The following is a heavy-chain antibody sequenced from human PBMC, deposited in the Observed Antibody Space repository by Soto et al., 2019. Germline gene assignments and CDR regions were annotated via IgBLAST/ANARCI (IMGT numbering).Heavy chain of an antibody. J-gene: IGHJ4*02. CDR2: ISWNSGSI. CDR3: AKDIVKYSGRYVFDY. CDR1: GFTFDDYA. Sequence: GGSLRLSCAASGFTFDDYAMHWVRQAPGKGLEWVSGISWNSGSIGYADSVKGRFTISRDNAKNSLYLQMNSLRAEDTALYYCAKDIVKYSGRYVFDYWGQGTLVTVSS. V-gene: IGHV3-9*01. D-gene: IGHD1-26*01.